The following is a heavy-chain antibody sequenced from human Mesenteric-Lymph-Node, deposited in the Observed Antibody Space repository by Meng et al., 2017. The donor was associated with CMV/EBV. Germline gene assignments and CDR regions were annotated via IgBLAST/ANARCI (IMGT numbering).Heavy chain of an antibody. V-gene: IGHV4-39*07. Sequence: SETLSLTCTVSGGSISSNIYYWGWIRQPPGKGLEWIGSISYIGSTYYNPSLKSRVTISVDTSKNQFSLKLSSVTAADTAVYYCARGEVVPAAIRPYYYGMDVWGQGTTVTVSS. CDR2: ISYIGST. J-gene: IGHJ6*02. CDR3: ARGEVVPAAIRPYYYGMDV. CDR1: GGSISSNIYY. D-gene: IGHD2-2*02.